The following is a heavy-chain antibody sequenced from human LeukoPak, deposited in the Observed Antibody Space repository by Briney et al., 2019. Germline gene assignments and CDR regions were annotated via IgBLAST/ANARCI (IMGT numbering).Heavy chain of an antibody. CDR2: IYPGDSDT. D-gene: IGHD3-22*01. CDR3: ARRERYYDSSGYYYDWFDP. Sequence: GEPLKISCKGSGYSFTSYWIGWVRQMPGKGLEWMGIIYPGDSDTRYSPSFQGQVTISADKSISTAYLQWSSLKASDTAMYYCARRERYYDSSGYYYDWFDPWGQETLVTVSS. CDR1: GYSFTSYW. J-gene: IGHJ5*02. V-gene: IGHV5-51*01.